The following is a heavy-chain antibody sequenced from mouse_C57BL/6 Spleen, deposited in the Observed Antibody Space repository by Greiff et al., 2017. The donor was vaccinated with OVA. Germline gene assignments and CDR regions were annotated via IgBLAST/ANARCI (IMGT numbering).Heavy chain of an antibody. D-gene: IGHD2-14*01. Sequence: EVKLVESGGGLVKPGGSLKLSCAASGFTFSDYGMHWVRQAPEKGLEWVAYISSGSSTIYYADPVKGRFTISRDNAKNTLFLQMTSLRSEEPAMYYCARNYRSDYWGQGTTLTVSS. CDR3: ARNYRSDY. CDR1: GFTFSDYG. CDR2: ISSGSSTI. J-gene: IGHJ2*01. V-gene: IGHV5-17*01.